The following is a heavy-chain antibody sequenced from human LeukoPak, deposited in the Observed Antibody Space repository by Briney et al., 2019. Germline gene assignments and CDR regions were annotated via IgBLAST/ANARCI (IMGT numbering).Heavy chain of an antibody. CDR2: INHSGST. D-gene: IGHD3-22*01. CDR1: GGSFSGYY. CDR3: ARDTYYYDSSGYEYYFDS. V-gene: IGHV4-34*01. J-gene: IGHJ4*02. Sequence: SETLSLTCAVYGGSFSGYYWSWIRQPPGKGLEWIGEINHSGSTNYNPSLKSRVTISVDTSKNQFSLKLSSVTAADTAVYYCARDTYYYDSSGYEYYFDSGGQGPLVPVSS.